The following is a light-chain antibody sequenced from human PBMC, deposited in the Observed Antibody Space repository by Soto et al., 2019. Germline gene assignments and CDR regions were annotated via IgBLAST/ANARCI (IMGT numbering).Light chain of an antibody. CDR2: GAS. V-gene: IGKV3-11*01. J-gene: IGKJ4*01. Sequence: EIVVTQSQATLSLSPGERATLSCRASQTFSGYLVWYQQKPGQAPRLLIFGASNRATGVPARFSASGSGTDFTLTISSLEPEDFAVYYCQQRSSWPLTFGGGTKVDIK. CDR1: QTFSGY. CDR3: QQRSSWPLT.